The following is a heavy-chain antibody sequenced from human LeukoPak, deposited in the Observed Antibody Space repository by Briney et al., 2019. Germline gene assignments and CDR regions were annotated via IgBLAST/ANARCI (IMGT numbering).Heavy chain of an antibody. CDR1: GFTVSSNY. CDR3: ASSYSSSWYGAYYFDY. Sequence: PGGSLRLSCAASGFTVSSNYMSWVRQAPGKGLEWVSVIYSGGSTYYADSVKGRFTISRDNSKNTLYFQMNSLRAEDTAVYYCASSYSSSWYGAYYFDYWGQGTLVTVSS. J-gene: IGHJ4*02. CDR2: IYSGGST. D-gene: IGHD6-13*01. V-gene: IGHV3-53*01.